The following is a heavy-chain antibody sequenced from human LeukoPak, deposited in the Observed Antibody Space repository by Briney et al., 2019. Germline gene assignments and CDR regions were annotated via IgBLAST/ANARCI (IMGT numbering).Heavy chain of an antibody. Sequence: SETLSLTCTVAGGSISDYYWNWIRQPPGKGLEWIGYIYHSGSTDYNPSFKSRVTISVDTSKNQFSLKLSSVTAAVTAVYYCARPFLRFSSGWHFDYWGQGILVTVSS. D-gene: IGHD6-19*01. CDR3: ARPFLRFSSGWHFDY. J-gene: IGHJ4*02. CDR1: GGSISDYY. CDR2: IYHSGST. V-gene: IGHV4-59*01.